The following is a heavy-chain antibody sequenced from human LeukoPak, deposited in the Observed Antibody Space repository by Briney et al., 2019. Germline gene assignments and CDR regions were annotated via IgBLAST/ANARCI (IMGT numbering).Heavy chain of an antibody. J-gene: IGHJ4*02. CDR3: ITDPAGVTTVTSPNYYFDY. CDR1: GFTFSSYG. CDR2: ISYDGSNK. V-gene: IGHV3-30*03. Sequence: GGSPRLSCAASGFTFSSYGMHWVRQAPGKGLEWVAVISYDGSNKYYADSVKGRFTISRDNSKNTLYLQMNSLRAEDTAVYYCITDPAGVTTVTSPNYYFDYWGQGTLVTVSS. D-gene: IGHD4-17*01.